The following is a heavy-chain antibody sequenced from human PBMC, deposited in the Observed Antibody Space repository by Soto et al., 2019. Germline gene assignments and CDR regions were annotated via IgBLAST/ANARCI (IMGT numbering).Heavy chain of an antibody. CDR3: ARLLEAWFDY. CDR2: INPNFGKT. V-gene: IGHV1-8*01. CDR1: GYTFTSYD. Sequence: ASVKVSCKASGYTFTSYDINWVRQATGQGLEWMGWINPNFGKTNYAQKFQGRVTITTDTSISTAYMELSSFSSEDTAVYYCARLLEAWFDYWGQGTLVTVSS. J-gene: IGHJ4*02.